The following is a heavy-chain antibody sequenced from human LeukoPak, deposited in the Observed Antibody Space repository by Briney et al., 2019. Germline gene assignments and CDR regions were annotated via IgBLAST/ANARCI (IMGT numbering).Heavy chain of an antibody. CDR2: ISAYNGNT. Sequence: ASVKVSCKASGGTFSSYAISWVRQAPGQGLEWMGWISAYNGNTNYAQKLQGRVTMTTDTSTSTAYMELRSLRSDDTAVYYCARDVSYYDSSGYYPYFDYWGQGTLVTVSS. J-gene: IGHJ4*02. CDR3: ARDVSYYDSSGYYPYFDY. D-gene: IGHD3-22*01. V-gene: IGHV1-18*01. CDR1: GGTFSSYA.